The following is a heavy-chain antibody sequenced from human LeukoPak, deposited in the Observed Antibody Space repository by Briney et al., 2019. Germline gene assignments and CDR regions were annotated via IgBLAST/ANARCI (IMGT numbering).Heavy chain of an antibody. V-gene: IGHV3-53*01. CDR2: IYSDGTT. J-gene: IGHJ3*02. CDR1: GFSVSSTY. CDR3: ARDLGSGWSPLDAFDI. D-gene: IGHD6-19*01. Sequence: PGGSLRLSCAASGFSVSSTYMIWVRQSPGKGLEWVSIIYSDGTTYYADSVKGRFTISRDNSKNTLYLQMNSLRAEDTAVYYCARDLGSGWSPLDAFDIWGQGTMVTVSS.